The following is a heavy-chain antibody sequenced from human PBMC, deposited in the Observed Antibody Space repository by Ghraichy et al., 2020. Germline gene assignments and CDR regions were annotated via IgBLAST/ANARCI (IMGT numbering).Heavy chain of an antibody. J-gene: IGHJ4*02. CDR3: ARGAPYGTTDYFDY. D-gene: IGHD4-17*01. V-gene: IGHV4-34*01. CDR1: GGSFSGYY. CDR2: INHSGST. Sequence: SETLSLTCAVYGGSFSGYYWSWIRQPPGKGLEWIGEINHSGSTNYNPSLKSRVTISVDTSKNQFSLKLSSVTAADTAVYYCARGAPYGTTDYFDYWGQGTLVTVSS.